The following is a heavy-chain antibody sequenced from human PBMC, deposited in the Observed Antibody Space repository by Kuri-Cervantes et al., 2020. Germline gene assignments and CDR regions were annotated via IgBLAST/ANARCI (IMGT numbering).Heavy chain of an antibody. CDR1: GFTVSSNY. CDR3: ARAIRYCSGGRWYRGLNWYSDL. J-gene: IGHJ2*01. V-gene: IGHV3-53*01. Sequence: GGSLRLSCAASGFTVSSNYMSWVRQAPGKGLEWVSVIYSGGSTYYAHSVKGRFTISRDNSKNTLYLQMNSLRAADTAVYYCARAIRYCSGGRWYRGLNWYSDLWGHGTLVTVSS. D-gene: IGHD2-15*01. CDR2: IYSGGST.